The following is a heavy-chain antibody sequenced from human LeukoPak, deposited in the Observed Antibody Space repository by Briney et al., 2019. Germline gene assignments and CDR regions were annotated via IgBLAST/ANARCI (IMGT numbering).Heavy chain of an antibody. V-gene: IGHV4-59*01. D-gene: IGHD2-8*01. CDR2: MYYSGSA. Sequence: SETLSLTCTVSGASIGGYYWSWIRQPPGKGLEYIGYMYYSGSANHNPSLKSRVTISVDTSRNQFSLKLRSVTAADTAVYYCATLKGVDPMFDNWGQGILVTVSS. CDR1: GASIGGYY. J-gene: IGHJ4*02. CDR3: ATLKGVDPMFDN.